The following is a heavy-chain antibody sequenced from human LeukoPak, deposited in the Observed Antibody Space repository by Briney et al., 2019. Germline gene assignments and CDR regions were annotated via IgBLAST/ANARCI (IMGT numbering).Heavy chain of an antibody. CDR1: GFTFSDYA. D-gene: IGHD3-22*01. Sequence: GGSLRLSCAASGFTFSDYAMSWVRQAPGKGLEWVSAVSTSGGSTYYADSVKGRFTISRDNSKNTLFLQMNRLRVEDTAVYYCARDRDRPHFDYWGQGTLVTVSS. CDR2: VSTSGGST. V-gene: IGHV3-23*01. CDR3: ARDRDRPHFDY. J-gene: IGHJ4*02.